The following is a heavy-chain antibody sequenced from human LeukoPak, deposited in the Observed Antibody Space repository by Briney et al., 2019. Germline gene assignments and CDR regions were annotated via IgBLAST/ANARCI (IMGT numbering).Heavy chain of an antibody. Sequence: KSSETLSLTCTVSGGSISSYYWSWIRQPPGKGLEWIGYIYYSGSTNYNPSLKSRVTISVDTSKNQFSLKLSSVTAADTAVYYCARRGGSYYSGAFDIWGQGTMVTVSS. CDR2: IYYSGST. CDR1: GGSISSYY. V-gene: IGHV4-59*01. J-gene: IGHJ3*02. D-gene: IGHD1-26*01. CDR3: ARRGGSYYSGAFDI.